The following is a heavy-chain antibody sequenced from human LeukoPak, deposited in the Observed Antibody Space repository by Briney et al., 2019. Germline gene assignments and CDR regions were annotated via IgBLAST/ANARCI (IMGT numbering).Heavy chain of an antibody. CDR2: VYSSGST. D-gene: IGHD6-6*01. CDR1: GSSISSYY. CDR3: ARTRVMYSSSSGFDY. Sequence: SETLSLTCSVSGSSISSYYWSWMRQPAGKGLEWIGRVYSSGSTIYNPSLRSRLSMSLDTSKNQFSLRLTSVTAADTAVYYCARTRVMYSSSSGFDYWGQGTLVTVSS. J-gene: IGHJ4*02. V-gene: IGHV4-4*07.